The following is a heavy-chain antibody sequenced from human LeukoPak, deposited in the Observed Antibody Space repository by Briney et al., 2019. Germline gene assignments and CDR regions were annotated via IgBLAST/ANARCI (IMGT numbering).Heavy chain of an antibody. J-gene: IGHJ4*02. CDR1: GFSFSSSV. CDR2: ISASGAAT. V-gene: IGHV3-23*01. D-gene: IGHD1-26*01. CDR3: ASNKSGSYCFDY. Sequence: GGSLRLSCAASGFSFSSSVMAWVRQAPGQGLEWVTAISASGAATYYADSVKGRFFISRDNSKNTVSLQLYSLRAYDTAVYYCASNKSGSYCFDYWGQGTLVTVSS.